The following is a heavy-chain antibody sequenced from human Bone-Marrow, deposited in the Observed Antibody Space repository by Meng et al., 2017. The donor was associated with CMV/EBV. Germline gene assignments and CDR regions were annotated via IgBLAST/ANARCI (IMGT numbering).Heavy chain of an antibody. CDR2: IYPGDSDT. CDR3: ARRITIFGVAGNWFDP. CDR1: GYSFTSYW. V-gene: IGHV5-51*01. D-gene: IGHD3-3*01. J-gene: IGHJ5*01. Sequence: KVSCKGSGYSFTSYWIGWVRQMPGKGLEWMGIIYPGDSDTRYSPSFQGQVTISADKSISAAYLQWSSLKASDTAMYYCARRITIFGVAGNWFDPWGQGTTVTVSS.